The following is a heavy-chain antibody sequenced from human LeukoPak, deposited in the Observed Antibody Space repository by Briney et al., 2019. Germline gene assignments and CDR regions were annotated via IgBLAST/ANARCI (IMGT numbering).Heavy chain of an antibody. CDR1: GGTFSSYA. CDR3: ARLRGTYDILTGYMSSSSRTYGMDV. D-gene: IGHD3-9*01. J-gene: IGHJ6*02. Sequence: SVKVSCKASGGTFSSYAISWVRQAPGQGLEWMGGIIPIFGTANYAQKFQGRVTITADESTSTAYMEMSSLRSEDTAVYYCARLRGTYDILTGYMSSSSRTYGMDVWGQGTTVTVSS. V-gene: IGHV1-69*13. CDR2: IIPIFGTA.